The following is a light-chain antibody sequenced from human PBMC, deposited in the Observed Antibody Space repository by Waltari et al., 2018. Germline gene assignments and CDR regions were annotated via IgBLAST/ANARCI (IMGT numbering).Light chain of an antibody. Sequence: DIQMTQSPSSLPASIGDRAPITCRASQGISTYLVWYQQKPGKVPKLLIYAASTWQSGVPSRFSGSGSGTDFTLTISGLQPEDAATYYCQKYNRAPFTCGPGTKVHIK. CDR3: QKYNRAPFT. J-gene: IGKJ3*01. CDR1: QGISTY. CDR2: AAS. V-gene: IGKV1-27*01.